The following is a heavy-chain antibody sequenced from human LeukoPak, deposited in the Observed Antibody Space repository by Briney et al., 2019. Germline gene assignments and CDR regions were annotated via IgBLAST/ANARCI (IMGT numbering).Heavy chain of an antibody. CDR3: ARGRGGFYYYGSGSYRPIDY. Sequence: ASVKVSCKASGYTFTSYGISWVRQAPGQGHEWMGWISAYNGNTNYAQKLQGRVTMTTDTSTSTAYMELRSLRSDDTAVYYCARGRGGFYYYGSGSYRPIDYWGQGTLVTVSS. CDR1: GYTFTSYG. J-gene: IGHJ4*02. CDR2: ISAYNGNT. V-gene: IGHV1-18*01. D-gene: IGHD3-10*01.